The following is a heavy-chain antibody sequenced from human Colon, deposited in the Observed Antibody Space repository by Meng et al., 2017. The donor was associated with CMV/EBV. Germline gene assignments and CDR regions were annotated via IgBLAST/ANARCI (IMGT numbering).Heavy chain of an antibody. CDR3: TRPRGGGVGSSDV. J-gene: IGHJ6*02. Sequence: GGSLRLSCAASGFTFSGSAMHWVRQASGKGLEWVGRIRSKANSYATAYAASVKGRFTISRDDSKNTAYLQMNSLKTEDRAVYYCTRPRGGGVGSSDVWGQGTTVTVSS. CDR1: GFTFSGSA. CDR2: IRSKANSYAT. D-gene: IGHD3-16*01. V-gene: IGHV3-73*01.